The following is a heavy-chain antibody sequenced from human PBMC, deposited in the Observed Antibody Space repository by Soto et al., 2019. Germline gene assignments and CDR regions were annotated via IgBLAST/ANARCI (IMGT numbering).Heavy chain of an antibody. V-gene: IGHV4-31*03. Sequence: PSETLSLTCTVSGGPSRSGGYYWSWIRQHPGKGLEWIGYIYYSGSTYYNPSLKSRVTISVDTSKNQFSLKLSSVTAADTAVYYCARDLLAVAGRGAFDIWGQGTMVTVSS. J-gene: IGHJ3*02. D-gene: IGHD6-19*01. CDR1: GGPSRSGGYY. CDR2: IYYSGST. CDR3: ARDLLAVAGRGAFDI.